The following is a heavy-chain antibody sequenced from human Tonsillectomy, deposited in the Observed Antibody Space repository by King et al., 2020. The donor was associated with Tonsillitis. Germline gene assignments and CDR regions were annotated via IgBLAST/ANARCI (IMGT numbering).Heavy chain of an antibody. J-gene: IGHJ3*02. D-gene: IGHD2-15*01. CDR3: ARGACSGGTCYQDDSFYI. V-gene: IGHV3-21*01. CDR1: GFTFSTYS. Sequence: VQLVESGGGLVKPGGSLRLSCAASGFTFSTYSMNWVRQAPGKGLEWVSSISTSSSYKSYADSVKGRFTISRDNAKNSLYLQMNSLRAEDTAVYYCARGACSGGTCYQDDSFYIWGQGTMVTVSS. CDR2: ISTSSSYK.